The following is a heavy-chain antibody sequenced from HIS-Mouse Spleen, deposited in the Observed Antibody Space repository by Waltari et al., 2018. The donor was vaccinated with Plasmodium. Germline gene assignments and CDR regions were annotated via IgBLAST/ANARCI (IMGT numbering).Heavy chain of an antibody. Sequence: QVQLVQSGAAVTQPGASVKVSCKASGYTFTGRSIHWLPQAPGHRIEWMGWINPNSGGTNYAQKFQGRVTMTRDTSISTAYMELSRLRSDDTAVYYCARVLGYKAAAGTFVEYFQHWGQGTLVTVSS. V-gene: IGHV1-2*02. CDR1: GYTFTGRS. J-gene: IGHJ1*01. CDR3: ARVLGYKAAAGTFVEYFQH. D-gene: IGHD6-13*01. CDR2: INPNSGGT.